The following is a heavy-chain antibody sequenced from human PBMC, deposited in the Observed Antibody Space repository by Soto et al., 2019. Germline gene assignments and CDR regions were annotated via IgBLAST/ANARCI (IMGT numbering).Heavy chain of an antibody. CDR2: IYYSGST. V-gene: IGHV4-31*03. CDR1: GGSISSGAYY. CDR3: ARVGGSNYGVDV. Sequence: SETLSLTCTVSGGSISSGAYYWSWIRQHPGKGLEWIGYIYYSGSTYYNPSLKSRVAISVDTSKNQFSLKLTSVTAADTAVFYCARVGGSNYGVDVWGQGTTVTVSS. J-gene: IGHJ6*02.